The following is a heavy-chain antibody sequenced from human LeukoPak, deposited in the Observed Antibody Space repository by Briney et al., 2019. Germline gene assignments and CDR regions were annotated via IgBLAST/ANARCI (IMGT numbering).Heavy chain of an antibody. J-gene: IGHJ5*01. D-gene: IGHD6-19*01. Sequence: PGGSLRLSCAASGFTFSGYEMNWVRQAPGKGLEWVSYISSGGSTMNYADSVKGRFTISKDNAKNSLYLQMNSLRAEDTAVYYCARNSYTTGWNVFDSWGQGTLVTVSS. CDR1: GFTFSGYE. V-gene: IGHV3-48*03. CDR2: ISSGGSTM. CDR3: ARNSYTTGWNVFDS.